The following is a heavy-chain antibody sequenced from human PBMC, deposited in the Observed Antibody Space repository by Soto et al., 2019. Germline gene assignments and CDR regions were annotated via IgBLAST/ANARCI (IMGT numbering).Heavy chain of an antibody. CDR2: ISSSSSYI. V-gene: IGHV3-21*01. Sequence: GGSLRLSCAAPGFTFSSYSMNWVRQAPGKGLEWVSSISSSSSYIYYADSVKGRFTISRDNAKNSLYLQMNSLRAEDTAVYYCARDGDSSGWYDYWGQGTLVTVSS. D-gene: IGHD6-19*01. CDR1: GFTFSSYS. J-gene: IGHJ4*02. CDR3: ARDGDSSGWYDY.